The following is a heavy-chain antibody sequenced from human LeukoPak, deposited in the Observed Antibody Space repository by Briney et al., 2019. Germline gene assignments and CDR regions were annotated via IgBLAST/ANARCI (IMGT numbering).Heavy chain of an antibody. D-gene: IGHD2-15*01. CDR1: GGSISSYY. Sequence: SETLSLTCTVPGGSISSYYWSWIRQPAGKGLEWIGRIYTSGSTNYNPSLKSRVTMSVDTSKNQFSLKLSSVTAADTAVYYCARDTYRYCSGGSCYVGYFDYWGQGTLVTVSS. CDR3: ARDTYRYCSGGSCYVGYFDY. V-gene: IGHV4-4*07. J-gene: IGHJ4*02. CDR2: IYTSGST.